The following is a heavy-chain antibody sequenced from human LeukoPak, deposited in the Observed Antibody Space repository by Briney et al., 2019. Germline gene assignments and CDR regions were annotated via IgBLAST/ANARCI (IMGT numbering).Heavy chain of an antibody. D-gene: IGHD3-10*01. CDR3: ARGPRTTLVRGGQWYYYMDV. CDR1: GFTFSSYS. J-gene: IGHJ6*03. CDR2: ISSSSSYI. Sequence: GGSLRLSCAASGFTFSSYSMNWVRQAPGKGLEWVSSISSSSSYIYYADSVKGRFTISRDNAKNSLYLQMNSLRAEDTAVYYCARGPRTTLVRGGQWYYYMDVWGKGTAVTISS. V-gene: IGHV3-21*04.